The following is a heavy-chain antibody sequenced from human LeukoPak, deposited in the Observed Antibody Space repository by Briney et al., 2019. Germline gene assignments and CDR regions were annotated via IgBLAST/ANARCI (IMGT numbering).Heavy chain of an antibody. CDR1: GGSISSSNW. CDR3: ARSGDIGSSWYPGW. CDR2: IYHSGST. D-gene: IGHD6-13*01. V-gene: IGHV4-4*02. Sequence: PSETLSLTCAVSGGSISSSNWWSWVRQPPGKGLEWIGEIYHSGSTNYNPSLKSRVTISVDKSKNQFSLKLSSVTAADTAVYYCARSGDIGSSWYPGWWGQGTLVTVSS. J-gene: IGHJ4*02.